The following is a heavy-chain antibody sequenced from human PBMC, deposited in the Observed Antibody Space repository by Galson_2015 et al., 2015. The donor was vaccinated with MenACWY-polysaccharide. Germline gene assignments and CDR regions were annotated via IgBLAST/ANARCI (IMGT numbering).Heavy chain of an antibody. Sequence: TLSLTCTVSGASITSGGYFWSWIRQHPGKGLEWIASLSFDGGTSYNPSLKSRVIISLDTPNNQPNNQFSLKLNSVTAADTAFYYCARGGRAVSNRNWFDPWGQGTLVTASS. V-gene: IGHV4-31*03. J-gene: IGHJ5*02. CDR1: GASITSGGYF. CDR2: LSFDGGT. CDR3: ARGGRAVSNRNWFDP. D-gene: IGHD3-16*01.